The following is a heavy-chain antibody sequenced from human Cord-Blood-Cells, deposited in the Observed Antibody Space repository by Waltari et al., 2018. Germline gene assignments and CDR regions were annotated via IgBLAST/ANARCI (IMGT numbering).Heavy chain of an antibody. V-gene: IGHV4-31*03. CDR3: ASPRRGSGNDAFDI. D-gene: IGHD3-10*01. CDR2: IYNSGST. J-gene: IGHJ3*02. Sequence: QVQLQESGPGLVKPSQTLSLTCTVSGGSISSGGYYWSWIRQHPGKGLEWIGYIYNSGSTYYNPSLKSRVTISVDTSKNQFSLKLSSVTAADTAVYYCASPRRGSGNDAFDIWGQGTMVTVSS. CDR1: GGSISSGGYY.